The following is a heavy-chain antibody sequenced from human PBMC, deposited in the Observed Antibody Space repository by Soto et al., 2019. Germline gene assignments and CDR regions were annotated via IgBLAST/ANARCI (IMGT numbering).Heavy chain of an antibody. CDR1: GFTFSSYA. CDR3: AKDPKKMTTVTIHYFDY. D-gene: IGHD4-17*01. V-gene: IGHV3-23*01. J-gene: IGHJ4*02. CDR2: ISGSGGST. Sequence: EVKLLESGGGLVQPGGSLRLSCAASGFTFSSYAMSWVRQAPGKGLEWVSAISGSGGSTYYADSVKGRFTISRDNSKNTLYLQLNSLRAEDTAVYYCAKDPKKMTTVTIHYFDYWGQGTLVTVSS.